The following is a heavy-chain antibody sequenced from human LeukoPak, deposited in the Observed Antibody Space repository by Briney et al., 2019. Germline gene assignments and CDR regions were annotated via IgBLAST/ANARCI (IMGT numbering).Heavy chain of an antibody. Sequence: PGGSLRLSCAASGFTFSSYDMHWVRQATGKGLEWVSAIGTAGDTYYPGSVKGRFTISRENAKNSLYLQMNSLRAGDTAVYYCARGYYHGAFDIWGQGTMVTVSS. CDR3: ARGYYHGAFDI. D-gene: IGHD2-8*01. V-gene: IGHV3-13*01. J-gene: IGHJ3*02. CDR2: IGTAGDT. CDR1: GFTFSSYD.